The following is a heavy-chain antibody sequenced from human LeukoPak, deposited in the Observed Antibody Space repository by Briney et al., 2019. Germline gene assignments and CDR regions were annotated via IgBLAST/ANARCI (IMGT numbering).Heavy chain of an antibody. J-gene: IGHJ5*02. CDR3: ARGGYYGSGNDFRFDP. Sequence: SQTLSLTCTVSGESISNSRHYWSWIRQPAGKGLEWIGRIYPSGSTNYKPSLKSRVTISVDTSKNQFSLKLSSVTAADTAVYYCARGGYYGSGNDFRFDPWGQGTLVTVSS. D-gene: IGHD3-10*01. CDR1: GESISNSRHY. V-gene: IGHV4-61*02. CDR2: IYPSGST.